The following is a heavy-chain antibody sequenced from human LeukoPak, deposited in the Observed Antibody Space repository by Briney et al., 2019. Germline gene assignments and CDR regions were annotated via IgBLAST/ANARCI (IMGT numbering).Heavy chain of an antibody. D-gene: IGHD4-17*01. CDR3: ARLHGDYEGIYYFDY. CDR2: IYPGDSDT. CDR1: GYRFTSYW. V-gene: IGHV5-51*01. J-gene: IGHJ4*02. Sequence: GESLKISCKGSGYRFTSYWIGWVRQMPGKGLEWMGIIYPGDSDTRYSPSFQGQVTISADKSISTAYLQWSSLKASDTAMYYCARLHGDYEGIYYFDYWGQGTLVTVSS.